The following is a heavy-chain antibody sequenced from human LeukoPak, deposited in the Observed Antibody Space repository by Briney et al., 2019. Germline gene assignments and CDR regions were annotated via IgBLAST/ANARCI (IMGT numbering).Heavy chain of an antibody. CDR3: ARAAGYSYGYSYYGMDV. V-gene: IGHV3-23*01. CDR1: GFTFSSYA. CDR2: ISGSGGST. J-gene: IGHJ6*02. Sequence: GGSLRLSCAASGFTFSSYAMSWVRQAPGKGLEGVSAISGSGGSTYYADSVKGRFTISRDNSKNTLYLQMNSLRAEDTAVYYCARAAGYSYGYSYYGMDVWGQGTTVTVSS. D-gene: IGHD5-18*01.